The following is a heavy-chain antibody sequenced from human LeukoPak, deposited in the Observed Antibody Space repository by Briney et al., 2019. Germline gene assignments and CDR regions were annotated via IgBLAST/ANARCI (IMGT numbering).Heavy chain of an antibody. J-gene: IGHJ5*02. D-gene: IGHD3-10*01. V-gene: IGHV4-39*07. Sequence: SETLSLTCTVSGGSISSSSYYWGWIRQPPGKGLEWIGSIYYSGSTYYNPSLKSRVTISVDTSKNQFSLKLTSVTAADTAVYFCARGGYYGSGNDFRFDPWGQGTLVTVSS. CDR3: ARGGYYGSGNDFRFDP. CDR1: GGSISSSSYY. CDR2: IYYSGST.